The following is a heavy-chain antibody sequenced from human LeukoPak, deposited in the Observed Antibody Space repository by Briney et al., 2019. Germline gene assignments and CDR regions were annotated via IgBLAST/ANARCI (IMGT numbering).Heavy chain of an antibody. CDR2: ISSGSSIM. Sequence: GESLKISCKASGYSFTRYWIGWVRQMGGKGLEWVAYISSGSSIMRSADSVKGRFTISRDDIKESLYLQMNSLRAEDTAVYYCAKTLSVYSSSWRDAFDIWGQGTMVTVSS. V-gene: IGHV3-48*04. J-gene: IGHJ3*02. CDR3: AKTLSVYSSSWRDAFDI. CDR1: GYSFTRYW. D-gene: IGHD6-13*01.